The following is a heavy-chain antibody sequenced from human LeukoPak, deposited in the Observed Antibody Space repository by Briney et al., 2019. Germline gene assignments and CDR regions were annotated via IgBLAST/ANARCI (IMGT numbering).Heavy chain of an antibody. Sequence: GSVKVSCKASGYTFTSYYIHWVRRAPGQGLEWMGVINPSDGGTNYAQTFQGRIRMTRDMSTSTVYMELSSLRSADAAVYYCASAFPSGGSGFEYWGQGTLVTVSS. J-gene: IGHJ4*02. D-gene: IGHD2-15*01. CDR1: GYTFTSYY. CDR2: INPSDGGT. V-gene: IGHV1-46*01. CDR3: ASAFPSGGSGFEY.